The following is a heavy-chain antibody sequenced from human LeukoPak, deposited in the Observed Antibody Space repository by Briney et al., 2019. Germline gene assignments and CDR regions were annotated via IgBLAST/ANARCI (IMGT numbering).Heavy chain of an antibody. D-gene: IGHD3-3*01. CDR1: GFTFDDYG. CDR2: INWNGGST. J-gene: IGHJ4*02. Sequence: GGSLRLSCAASGFTFDDYGMSWVRQAPGKGLEWVSGINWNGGSTGYADSVKGRFTISRDNAKNSLYLQMNSLRAEDTAVYYCARVSSTIFGVVLDCWGQGTLVTVSS. V-gene: IGHV3-20*04. CDR3: ARVSSTIFGVVLDC.